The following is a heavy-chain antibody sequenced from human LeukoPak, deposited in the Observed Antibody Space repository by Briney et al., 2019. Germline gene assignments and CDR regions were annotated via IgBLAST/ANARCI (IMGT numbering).Heavy chain of an antibody. J-gene: IGHJ4*02. Sequence: PSETLSLTCTVSGGSISSYYWSWIRQPPGKGLEWIGYIYCSGSTNYSPSLKSRVTISVDTSKYQFSLKLSSVTAADTAVYYCARHGLYGSSWYDYWGQGTLVTVSS. V-gene: IGHV4-59*08. D-gene: IGHD6-13*01. CDR1: GGSISSYY. CDR3: ARHGLYGSSWYDY. CDR2: IYCSGST.